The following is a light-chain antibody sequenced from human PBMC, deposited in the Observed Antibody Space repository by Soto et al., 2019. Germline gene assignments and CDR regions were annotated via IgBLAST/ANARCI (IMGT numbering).Light chain of an antibody. J-gene: IGLJ3*02. Sequence: QSVLTQPASVSGSPGQSITISCTGTTSDVGGYNYVSWYQHHPGKAPKLMIYGVSDRPSGVSNRFSGSKSGNTASLTISGLQAEDEADYYCSSYSSSTTLGVFGGGTQLTVL. CDR1: TSDVGGYNY. CDR3: SSYSSSTTLGV. V-gene: IGLV2-14*01. CDR2: GVS.